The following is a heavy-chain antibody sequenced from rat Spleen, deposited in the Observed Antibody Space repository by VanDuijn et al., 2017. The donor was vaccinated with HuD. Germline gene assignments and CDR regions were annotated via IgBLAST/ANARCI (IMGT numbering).Heavy chain of an antibody. D-gene: IGHD4-1*01. CDR2: ISYYDFTP. J-gene: IGHJ1*01. CDR1: GFSFSMYG. Sequence: EVQLVESGGGLVQPGRSLKLSCAPSGFSFSMYGMAWVRQTPKKGLEWITSISYYDFTPFYRDSVKGRFTISRDNSRNTLDLQMDSLRSEDTATYYCVRLYNTNGYWYFDLWGPGTMVTVSS. CDR3: VRLYNTNGYWYFDL. V-gene: IGHV5-29*01.